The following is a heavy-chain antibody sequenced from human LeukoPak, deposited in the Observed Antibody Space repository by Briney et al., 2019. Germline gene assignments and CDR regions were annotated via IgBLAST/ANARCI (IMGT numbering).Heavy chain of an antibody. Sequence: PGGSLRLSCAASGFTFSSYAMSWVRQAPGKGLEWVSAISGSGGSTYYADSVKGRFTISRDNSKNTLYLQMNSPRAEDTAVYYCAKGDYYDSSGYLDYWGQGTLVTVSS. CDR3: AKGDYYDSSGYLDY. J-gene: IGHJ4*02. D-gene: IGHD3-22*01. CDR1: GFTFSSYA. CDR2: ISGSGGST. V-gene: IGHV3-23*01.